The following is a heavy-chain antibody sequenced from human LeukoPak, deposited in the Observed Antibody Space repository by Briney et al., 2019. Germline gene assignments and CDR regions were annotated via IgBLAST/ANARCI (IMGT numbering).Heavy chain of an antibody. Sequence: SETLSLTCAVYGGSVSGHYWTWIRQPPGKGLEWIGEVSDAGRSNYNPSLNSRVTMSVDASNNQFSLRVSSVTSADTAVYYCGILWDDYSDHWGRGTLVTVSS. CDR3: GILWDDYSDH. D-gene: IGHD4-11*01. CDR2: VSDAGRS. J-gene: IGHJ5*02. V-gene: IGHV4-34*01. CDR1: GGSVSGHY.